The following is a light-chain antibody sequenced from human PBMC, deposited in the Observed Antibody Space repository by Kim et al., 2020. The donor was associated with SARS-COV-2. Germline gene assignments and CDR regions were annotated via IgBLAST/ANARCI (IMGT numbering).Light chain of an antibody. Sequence: ASVGDTVTITCRASQVIRNDLPLYQQKPGQAPKRLIYSASNLQTGVPSRFSGSGSGTEFTLTIRNVQPEDFATYYCLKYTSHLLSFGGGTKVDIK. J-gene: IGKJ4*01. CDR3: LKYTSHLLS. CDR1: QVIRND. CDR2: SAS. V-gene: IGKV1-17*02.